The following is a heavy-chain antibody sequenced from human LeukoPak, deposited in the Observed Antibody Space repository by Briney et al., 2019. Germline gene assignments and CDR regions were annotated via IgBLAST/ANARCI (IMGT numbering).Heavy chain of an antibody. CDR3: AKGNPFDYYDSSGYSDDAFDI. CDR2: ISGSGGRT. V-gene: IGHV3-23*01. J-gene: IGHJ3*02. Sequence: GGCLRLSCAASGFTSSSYAMSWVRQAPGKGLGWVSAISGSGGRTYYADSVKGRSTTSRDNTKNTLYLQINSLRAEDTAVYYCAKGNPFDYYDSSGYSDDAFDIWGQGTMVTVSS. D-gene: IGHD3-22*01. CDR1: GFTSSSYA.